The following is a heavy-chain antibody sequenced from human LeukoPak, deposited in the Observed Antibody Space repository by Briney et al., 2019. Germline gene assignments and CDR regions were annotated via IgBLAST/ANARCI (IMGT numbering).Heavy chain of an antibody. Sequence: ASVKVSCKASGYTFTSYDINWVRQATGQGLEWMGWMNPNSGNTGYAQKFQGRVTMTRNTSISTAYMELSSLRSEDTAVYYCASYGSISGSTSWWYYYGMDVWGQGTTVTVSS. CDR2: MNPNSGNT. CDR1: GYTFTSYD. CDR3: ASYGSISGSTSWWYYYGMDV. V-gene: IGHV1-8*01. J-gene: IGHJ6*02. D-gene: IGHD2-2*01.